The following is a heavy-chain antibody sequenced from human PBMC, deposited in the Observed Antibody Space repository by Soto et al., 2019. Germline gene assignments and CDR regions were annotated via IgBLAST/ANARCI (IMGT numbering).Heavy chain of an antibody. D-gene: IGHD6-19*01. CDR1: GYTFTSYD. V-gene: IGHV1-8*01. CDR2: MNPNSGNT. CDR3: ARGSLHAVCSGWLRIYYYMDV. Sequence: GASVKVSCKASGYTFTSYDINWVRQATGQGLEWMGWMNPNSGNTGYAQKFQGRVTMTRNTSISTAYMELSSLRSEDTAVYYCARGSLHAVCSGWLRIYYYMDVWGKGTTVTVSS. J-gene: IGHJ6*03.